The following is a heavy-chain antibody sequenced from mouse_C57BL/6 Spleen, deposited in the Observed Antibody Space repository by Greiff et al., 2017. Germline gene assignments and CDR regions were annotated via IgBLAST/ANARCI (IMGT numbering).Heavy chain of an antibody. V-gene: IGHV1-82*01. CDR2: IYPGDGDT. J-gene: IGHJ2*01. Sequence: VQLQQSGPELVKPGASVKISCKASGYAFSSSWMTWVKQRPGKGLEWIGRIYPGDGDTNYNGKFKGKATLTADTSSSTAYMQLSSLTSEDSAVYFCEREGGYYGSSDYWGQGTTLTVSS. CDR3: EREGGYYGSSDY. D-gene: IGHD1-1*01. CDR1: GYAFSSSW.